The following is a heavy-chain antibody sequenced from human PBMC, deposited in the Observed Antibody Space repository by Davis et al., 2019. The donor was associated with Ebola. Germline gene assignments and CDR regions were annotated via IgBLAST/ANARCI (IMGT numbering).Heavy chain of an antibody. CDR3: ARTSGSYYYYGMDV. Sequence: AASVKVSCQASGYTFTGYYVHWVRQAPGQGLEWMGWINPNSGGTNYAQRFQGRVTMTRDTSISTAYMELSRLRSDDTAVYYCARTSGSYYYYGMDVWGQGTTVTVSS. CDR1: GYTFTGYY. J-gene: IGHJ6*02. V-gene: IGHV1-2*02. CDR2: INPNSGGT. D-gene: IGHD1-26*01.